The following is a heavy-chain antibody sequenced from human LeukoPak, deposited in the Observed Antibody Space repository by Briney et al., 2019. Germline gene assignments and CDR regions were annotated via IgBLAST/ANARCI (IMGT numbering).Heavy chain of an antibody. V-gene: IGHV3-11*01. J-gene: IGHJ4*02. CDR2: ISSSGSTI. D-gene: IGHD1-26*01. CDR3: ASPRYSGSYRIDY. CDR1: GFTFSDNY. Sequence: GGSLRLSCAASGFTFSDNYMSWIRQAPGKGLEWVSYISSSGSTIYYADSVKGRFTISRDNAKNSLYLQMNSLRAEDTAVYYCASPRYSGSYRIDYWGQGTLVTVSS.